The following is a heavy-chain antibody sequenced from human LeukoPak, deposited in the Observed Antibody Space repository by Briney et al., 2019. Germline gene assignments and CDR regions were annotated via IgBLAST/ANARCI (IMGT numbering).Heavy chain of an antibody. CDR1: GGSISSGGYS. J-gene: IGHJ4*02. CDR2: IYHSGST. CDR3: ARLNPLRLGELSPNFDY. D-gene: IGHD3-16*02. V-gene: IGHV4-30-2*02. Sequence: SETLSLTCAVSGGSISSGGYSWSWIRQPPGKGLEWIGYIYHSGSTYYNPSLKSRVTISVDRSKNQFSLKLSSVTAADTAVYYCARLNPLRLGELSPNFDYWGQGTLVTVSS.